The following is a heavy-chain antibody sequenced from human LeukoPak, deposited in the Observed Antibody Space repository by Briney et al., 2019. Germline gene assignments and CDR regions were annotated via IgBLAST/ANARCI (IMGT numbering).Heavy chain of an antibody. CDR3: ARCSGDPCSSGPPDY. V-gene: IGHV3-23*01. D-gene: IGHD2-15*01. CDR2: ITDSGGST. J-gene: IGHJ4*02. Sequence: GGSLRPSCAASGFTFSSYGMSWVRQALGKGLEWVSAITDSGGSTKYTDPVKGRFTISRDNSENMLFLQMNSLRAEDTAIYYCARCSGDPCSSGPPDYWGQGALATVS. CDR1: GFTFSSYG.